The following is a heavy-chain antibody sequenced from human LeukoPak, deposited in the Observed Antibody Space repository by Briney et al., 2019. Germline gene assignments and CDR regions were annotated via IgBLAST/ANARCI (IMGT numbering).Heavy chain of an antibody. V-gene: IGHV4-34*01. CDR3: ARGGCSSTSCYTSAPFDY. CDR1: GGSFSGYY. J-gene: IGHJ4*02. Sequence: SETLSLTCAVYGGSFSGYYWNWIRQPPGNGLEWIGEINHSGSTNYNPSLKSRVTISVDTSKNQFSLKLSSVTAADTAVYYCARGGCSSTSCYTSAPFDYWGQGTLVTVSS. D-gene: IGHD2-2*02. CDR2: INHSGST.